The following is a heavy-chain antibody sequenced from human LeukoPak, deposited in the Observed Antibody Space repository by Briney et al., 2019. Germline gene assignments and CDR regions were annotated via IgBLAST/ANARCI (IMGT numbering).Heavy chain of an antibody. Sequence: SETLSLTCTVSGGSINSCYWSWIRQPPGKGLEWVGYIYYSGSTNYKPSLKRRVTISVDTSKDQFSLKVSSVTAAATAVYYCASSRSSSGWSLIDYWGQGALVTVSS. D-gene: IGHD6-19*01. J-gene: IGHJ4*02. CDR3: ASSRSSSGWSLIDY. V-gene: IGHV4-59*01. CDR2: IYYSGST. CDR1: GGSINSCY.